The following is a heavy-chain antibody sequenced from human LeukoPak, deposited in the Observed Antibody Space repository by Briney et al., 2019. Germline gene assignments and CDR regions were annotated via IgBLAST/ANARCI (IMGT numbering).Heavy chain of an antibody. J-gene: IGHJ4*02. CDR2: ISWNSGSI. CDR1: GFTFDDYA. Sequence: GRSLRLSCAASGFTFDDYAMHWVRQAPGKGLEWVSGISWNSGSIGYADSVKGRFTISRDNAKTSLYLQMNSLRAEDTALYYCAKGGGVAGTHIDYWGQGTLVTVSS. D-gene: IGHD6-19*01. CDR3: AKGGGVAGTHIDY. V-gene: IGHV3-9*01.